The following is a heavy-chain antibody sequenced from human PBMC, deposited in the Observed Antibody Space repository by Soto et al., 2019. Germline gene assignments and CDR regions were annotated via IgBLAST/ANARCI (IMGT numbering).Heavy chain of an antibody. CDR3: ATSPPREFYWFDP. V-gene: IGHV1-24*01. Sequence: GASVKVSCEVCGDTLTDLSLHCVRQAPGKGLEWMGGFDPEDGETIYAQKFQGRVTMTEDTSTDTAYMELSSLRSEDTAVYYCATSPPREFYWFDPWGQGTLVTVSS. J-gene: IGHJ5*02. CDR2: FDPEDGET. D-gene: IGHD3-10*01. CDR1: GDTLTDLS.